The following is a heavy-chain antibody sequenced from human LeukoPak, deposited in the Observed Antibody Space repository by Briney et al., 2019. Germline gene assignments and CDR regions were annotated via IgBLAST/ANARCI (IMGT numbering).Heavy chain of an antibody. V-gene: IGHV3-23*01. D-gene: IGHD3-10*01. CDR1: RFTFSSYA. CDR2: ISRSGVST. CDR3: ANLLSTNSGSGSPFEN. Sequence: GRSLRLSRAASRFTFSSYAMTWVRQASGKGLGWVSAISRSGVSTYYAESVKGRFTISRDNSRYTLFLQMNSLKAEDTAVYYCANLLSTNSGSGSPFENWGQGTLVTVSS. J-gene: IGHJ4*02.